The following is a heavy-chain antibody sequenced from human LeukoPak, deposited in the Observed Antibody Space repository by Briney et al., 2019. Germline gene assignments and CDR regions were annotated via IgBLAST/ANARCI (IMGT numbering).Heavy chain of an antibody. D-gene: IGHD1-14*01. CDR1: GFTLRSYW. CDR2: INPDGSST. V-gene: IGHV3-74*01. Sequence: GGSLRLSCAASGFTLRSYWMNWVRQAPGKGLVWVSHINPDGSSTTYADSVKGRFTISRDNAKNTLYLQMNSLRAEDTAVYYCARGLVSLITLFDYCGQGTLVTVSS. CDR3: ARGLVSLITLFDY. J-gene: IGHJ4*02.